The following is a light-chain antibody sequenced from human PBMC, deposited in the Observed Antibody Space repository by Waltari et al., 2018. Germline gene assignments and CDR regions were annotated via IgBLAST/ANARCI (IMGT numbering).Light chain of an antibody. Sequence: EIVLTQSPGTLSLSPGERATLPCRASQSVTSISLAWYQEKLCQSPRLHIYGTSTRATVIPDRFSGSGSGTDFTLTISRLEPEDFAVYYCQQYDGEVVTFGGGTKVEI. CDR3: QQYDGEVVT. V-gene: IGKV3-20*01. CDR2: GTS. CDR1: QSVTSIS. J-gene: IGKJ4*01.